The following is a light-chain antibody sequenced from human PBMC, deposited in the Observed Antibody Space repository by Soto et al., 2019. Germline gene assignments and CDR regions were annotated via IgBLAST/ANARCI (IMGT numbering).Light chain of an antibody. Sequence: EIVMTQSPATLSVSPGERATLSCRASQSVSSDLAWYQQKPGQAPRLLIYDASTRATGIPVRFSGSGSGTEFSLTISSLQSEDFALYYCQQYNKWPPLTFGGGTKVEI. V-gene: IGKV3-15*01. J-gene: IGKJ4*01. CDR3: QQYNKWPPLT. CDR1: QSVSSD. CDR2: DAS.